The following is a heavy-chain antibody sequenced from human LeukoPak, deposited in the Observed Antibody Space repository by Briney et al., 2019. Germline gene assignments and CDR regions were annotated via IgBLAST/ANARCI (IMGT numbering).Heavy chain of an antibody. V-gene: IGHV1-2*02. CDR3: ARDFSWGVDS. J-gene: IGHJ4*02. Sequence: ASVKVSCKASGYTFTSYNMHWARQAPGQGLEWMGWINANSGDTNYAQQFQGRLTMTRDRSISTVYMELSRLRTDDTALYYCARDFSWGVDSWGQGTLVTVSS. CDR2: INANSGDT. CDR1: GYTFTSYN. D-gene: IGHD3-10*01.